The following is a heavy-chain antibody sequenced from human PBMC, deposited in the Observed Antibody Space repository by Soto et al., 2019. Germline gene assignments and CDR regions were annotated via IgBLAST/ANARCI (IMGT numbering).Heavy chain of an antibody. J-gene: IGHJ4*02. V-gene: IGHV3-48*03. Sequence: LRLSCAASGFTFRSFEMNWVRQAPGKGLEWVSYISSSATTIYDAESVKGRFTISRDNAKTSLYLQMNSLRAEDTAVYYCAGGAYSSGPFDYWGQGTLVTVSS. CDR2: ISSSATTI. D-gene: IGHD6-19*01. CDR3: AGGAYSSGPFDY. CDR1: GFTFRSFE.